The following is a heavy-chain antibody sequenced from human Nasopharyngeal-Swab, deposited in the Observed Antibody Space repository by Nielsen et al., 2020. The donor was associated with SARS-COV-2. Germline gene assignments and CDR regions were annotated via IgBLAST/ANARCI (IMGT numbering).Heavy chain of an antibody. V-gene: IGHV3-48*03. J-gene: IGHJ3*01. CDR3: AREVPYCGHDDALDL. D-gene: IGHD2-21*01. CDR1: GSGFSYYE. Sequence: GGSLRLSCAASGSGFSYYEMNWVRQAPGKGLEWISYISTTTATIYYADSVKGRFTISRDNAKNSLYLQMNSLRAEDTAVYYCAREVPYCGHDDALDLWGQGTMVTVSS. CDR2: ISTTTATI.